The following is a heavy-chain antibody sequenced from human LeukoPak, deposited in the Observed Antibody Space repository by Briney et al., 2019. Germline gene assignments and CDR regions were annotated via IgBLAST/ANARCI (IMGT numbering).Heavy chain of an antibody. CDR3: ARRQARANFIVVVVAATRGAFDI. CDR2: IYHGGRT. CDR1: GYSISSGYY. J-gene: IGHJ3*02. D-gene: IGHD2-15*01. Sequence: SETLSLTCTVSGYSISSGYYWGWIRQTPGKGLEWIGYIYHGGRTDYNPSLKSRVTISVDTSKNQFSLKLSSVTAADTAVYYCARRQARANFIVVVVAATRGAFDIWGQGTMVTVSS. V-gene: IGHV4-38-2*02.